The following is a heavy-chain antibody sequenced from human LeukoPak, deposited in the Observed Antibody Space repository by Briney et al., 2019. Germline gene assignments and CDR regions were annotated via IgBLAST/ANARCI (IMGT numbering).Heavy chain of an antibody. J-gene: IGHJ4*02. CDR3: AACTSGSCYSGAPFDL. CDR1: GDSIKSGSDS. V-gene: IGHV4-30-2*01. Sequence: ILCVTLVVAGDSIKSGSDSWSWVRLAPGRGLEWIGFFYQTGSSSSNPSLGSRVTISIDTTKSHLSLKLTSVTAADTALYYCAACTSGSCYSGAPFDLWGQGARVTVSS. D-gene: IGHD2-15*01. CDR2: FYQTGSS.